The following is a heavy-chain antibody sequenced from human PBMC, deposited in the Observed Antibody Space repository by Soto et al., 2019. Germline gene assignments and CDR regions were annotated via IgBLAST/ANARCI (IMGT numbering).Heavy chain of an antibody. D-gene: IGHD1-26*01. V-gene: IGHV1-69*06. Sequence: SVKVSCKASGGTFSSYAISWVRQAPGQGLEWMGGIIPIFGTANYAQKFQGRVTITADKSTSTAYMELSSLRSEDTAVYYCARYGLYSGSYYYYYGMDVWGQGTTVTVSS. CDR1: GGTFSSYA. CDR2: IIPIFGTA. CDR3: ARYGLYSGSYYYYYGMDV. J-gene: IGHJ6*02.